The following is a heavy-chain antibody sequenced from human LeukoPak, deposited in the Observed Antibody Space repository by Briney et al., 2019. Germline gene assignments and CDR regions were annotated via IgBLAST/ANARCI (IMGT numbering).Heavy chain of an antibody. CDR3: ASWGYSYGLDY. J-gene: IGHJ4*02. D-gene: IGHD5-18*01. V-gene: IGHV4-4*07. Sequence: SETLSLTCTVSGGSISSFYWSWIRQPAGKGLEWIGRIYTSGSTDYNPSLKSRVTMSVDTSKNQFSLKLSSVTAADTAVYYCASWGYSYGLDYWGQGTLVTVSS. CDR1: GGSISSFY. CDR2: IYTSGST.